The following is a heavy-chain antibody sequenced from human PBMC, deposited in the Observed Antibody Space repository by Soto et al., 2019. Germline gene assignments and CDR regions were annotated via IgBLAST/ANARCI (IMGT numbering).Heavy chain of an antibody. Sequence: QVQLQESGPGLVKPSETRSLSCTVSGGSINSYYWSWIRQSPGKRMEWIGYVHHSWGSSYNPSLQSRVAISLDTSKSQFSLKVTSVTATDTAVYYCARQGFGPLHGLVDVWGQGTTVTVSS. CDR2: VHHSWGS. J-gene: IGHJ6*02. CDR3: ARQGFGPLHGLVDV. CDR1: GGSINSYY. V-gene: IGHV4-59*08. D-gene: IGHD3-10*01.